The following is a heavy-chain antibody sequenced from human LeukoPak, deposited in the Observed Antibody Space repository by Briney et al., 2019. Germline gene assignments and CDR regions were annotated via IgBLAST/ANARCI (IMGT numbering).Heavy chain of an antibody. CDR3: AKVRIPYSSGYYYFDY. Sequence: GRSLRLSCAASGFSFSSYGMHWVRQAPGKGLEWVAVISYDGSNKYYADSVKGRFTISRDNSKNTLYLQMNSLRAEDTAVYYCAKVRIPYSSGYYYFDYWGQGTLVTVSS. D-gene: IGHD3-22*01. CDR1: GFSFSSYG. V-gene: IGHV3-30*18. J-gene: IGHJ4*02. CDR2: ISYDGSNK.